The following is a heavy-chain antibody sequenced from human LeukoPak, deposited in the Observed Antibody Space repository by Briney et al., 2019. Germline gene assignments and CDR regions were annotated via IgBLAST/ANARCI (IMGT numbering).Heavy chain of an antibody. V-gene: IGHV3-23*01. Sequence: GGSLRLSCAASGFTFSSYAMSWVRRAPGKGLEWVSAISGSGGSTYYADSVKGRFTISSDSSKNTLHLQMNSLRAEDTAIYYCAKIPLYCSSGSCSIDYWGQGTLVTVSS. CDR1: GFTFSSYA. J-gene: IGHJ4*02. CDR2: ISGSGGST. CDR3: AKIPLYCSSGSCSIDY. D-gene: IGHD2-15*01.